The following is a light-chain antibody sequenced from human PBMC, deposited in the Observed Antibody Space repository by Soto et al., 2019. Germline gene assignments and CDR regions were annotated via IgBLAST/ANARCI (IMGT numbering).Light chain of an antibody. J-gene: IGKJ2*01. CDR1: QRIGTY. CDR3: QESHST. Sequence: DAQMTQSPSSLSASVGDSVTITCRASQRIGTYLDWYQHKPGKAPKLLIYAAASLQSGVPSRFSGSGSGTDFTRTISSLQPEDFATYYCQESHSTFGQGTKLEIK. V-gene: IGKV1-39*01. CDR2: AAA.